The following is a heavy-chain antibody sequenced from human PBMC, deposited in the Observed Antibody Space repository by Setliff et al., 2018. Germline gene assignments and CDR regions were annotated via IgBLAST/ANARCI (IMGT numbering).Heavy chain of an antibody. D-gene: IGHD5-12*01. CDR1: GYTFTGYY. J-gene: IGHJ3*02. V-gene: IGHV1-2*02. Sequence: AASVKVSCKASGYTFTGYYMHWVRQAPGQGLEWMGWINPNSGGTNYAQKFQGRVTMTRDTSISTAYMELSRLRSDDTAVYSCARDSGYVRLLSASDIWGQGTMVTVSS. CDR2: INPNSGGT. CDR3: ARDSGYVRLLSASDI.